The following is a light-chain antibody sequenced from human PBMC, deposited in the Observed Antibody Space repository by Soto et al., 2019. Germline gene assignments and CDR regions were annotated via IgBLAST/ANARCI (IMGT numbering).Light chain of an antibody. CDR2: EGS. CDR1: SSDVGSYNL. Sequence: QSALTQPASVSGSPGQSITISCTGTSSDVGSYNLVSWYQQHPGKAPKLMIYEGSKRPSGVSNRFSGSKSGNTASLTISGLKAEDEADYYCCYYEGSSTSWELGEGT. V-gene: IGLV2-23*01. CDR3: CYYEGSSTSWE. J-gene: IGLJ2*01.